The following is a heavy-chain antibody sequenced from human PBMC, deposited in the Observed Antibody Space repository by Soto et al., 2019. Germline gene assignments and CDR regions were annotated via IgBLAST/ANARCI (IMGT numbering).Heavy chain of an antibody. J-gene: IGHJ6*03. CDR2: IYYSGST. CDR1: GGSISSYY. CDR3: ARSPYMDV. V-gene: IGHV4-59*12. Sequence: SETLSLTCTVSGGSISSYYWSWIRQPPGKGLEWIGYIYYSGSTNYNPSLKSRVTISVDTPKNQFSLKMSSVTAADTAVYYCARSPYMDVWGKGTTVTGSS.